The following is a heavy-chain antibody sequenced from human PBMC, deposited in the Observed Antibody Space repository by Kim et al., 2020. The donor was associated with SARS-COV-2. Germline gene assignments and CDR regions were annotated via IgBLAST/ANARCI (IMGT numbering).Heavy chain of an antibody. J-gene: IGHJ6*02. D-gene: IGHD2-15*01. CDR3: AKFLSTVVVGYYAVDG. CDR2: IYSGGNSP. CDR1: GFTFSSYA. Sequence: GGSLRLSCAASGFTFSSYAMSWVRQTPGKGLEWVSVIYSGGNSPYYADSVKGRFTISRDNSKNTLYLEMNSLIAEDTAVYYCAKFLSTVVVGYYAVDGWGQGTTVTVSS. V-gene: IGHV3-23*03.